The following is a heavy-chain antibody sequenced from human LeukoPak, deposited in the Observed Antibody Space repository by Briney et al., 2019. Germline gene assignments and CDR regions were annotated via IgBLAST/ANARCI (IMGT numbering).Heavy chain of an antibody. V-gene: IGHV4-31*03. J-gene: IGHJ4*02. CDR3: AREHSSGLFDY. CDR2: IYYSGST. CDR1: GGSISSGGYY. D-gene: IGHD3-22*01. Sequence: SETLSLTCTVSGGSISSGGYYWSWIRQHPGTGLEWIGYIYYSGSTYYNPSLKSRVTISVDTSKNQFSLKLSSVTAADTAVYYCAREHSSGLFDYWGQGTLVTVSS.